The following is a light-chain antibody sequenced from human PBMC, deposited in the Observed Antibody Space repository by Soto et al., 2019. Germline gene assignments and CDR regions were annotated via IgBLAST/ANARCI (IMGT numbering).Light chain of an antibody. J-gene: IGLJ2*01. Sequence: QSLLTQPPSVSATPGQRVTISCSGTYSNIGSNTVAWYQRLPGAAPKLLIYSNNERPSGVPDRFSGSKSGSSASLAISGLKSEDEADYYCAAWDDSLNSPRMLFGGGTKVTVL. CDR2: SNN. CDR3: AAWDDSLNSPRML. V-gene: IGLV1-44*01. CDR1: YSNIGSNT.